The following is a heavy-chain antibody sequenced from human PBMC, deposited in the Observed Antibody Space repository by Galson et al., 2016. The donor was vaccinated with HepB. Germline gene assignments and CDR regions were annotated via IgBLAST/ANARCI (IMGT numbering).Heavy chain of an antibody. V-gene: IGHV3-66*01. Sequence: SLRLSCAASGLTVSSNYMSWVRQAPGKGLEWVSIIYSGGDTYYADSVKGRFTISRDTLRNTLYVQMNSLRAEDTAVYYCARGNDHGTGAFGIWGQGTMVTVSS. CDR2: IYSGGDT. J-gene: IGHJ3*02. CDR1: GLTVSSNY. CDR3: ARGNDHGTGAFGI. D-gene: IGHD1-1*01.